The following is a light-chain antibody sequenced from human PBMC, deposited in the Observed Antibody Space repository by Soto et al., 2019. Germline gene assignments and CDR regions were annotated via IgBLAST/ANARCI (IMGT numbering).Light chain of an antibody. CDR3: QQSYTTPIT. CDR1: QSISSW. J-gene: IGKJ5*01. CDR2: AAS. V-gene: IGKV1-39*01. Sequence: DIQMTQSPSTVSASVGDRVTITCRASQSISSWLAWYQQKPGKAPNLLVYAASSLQSGVPSRFTGSGSGTDFTLTISSLQPEDFATYFCQQSYTTPITFGQGTRLEIK.